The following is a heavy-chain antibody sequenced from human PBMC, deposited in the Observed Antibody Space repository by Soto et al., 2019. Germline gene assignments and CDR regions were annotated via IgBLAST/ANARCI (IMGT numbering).Heavy chain of an antibody. J-gene: IGHJ6*02. V-gene: IGHV5-51*01. D-gene: IGHD3-10*01. CDR1: GYSFTSYW. CDR2: IYPGDSDT. Sequence: GESLKISCKGSGYSFTSYWIGWVRQMPGKGLEWMGIIYPGDSDTRYSPSFQGQVTISADKSISTAYLQWSSLKASDTAMYYCARHGMVRDPRRLPMSMDVWGQGTTVTVSS. CDR3: ARHGMVRDPRRLPMSMDV.